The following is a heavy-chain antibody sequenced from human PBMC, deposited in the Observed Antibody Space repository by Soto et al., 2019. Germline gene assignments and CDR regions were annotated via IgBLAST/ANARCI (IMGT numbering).Heavy chain of an antibody. D-gene: IGHD1-20*01. J-gene: IGHJ4*02. CDR2: ISGSGEMT. CDR1: GFTFRGDA. Sequence: GGSLRLSCAASGFTFRGDAMSWVRQAPGKGLEWVSSISGSGEMTHYADSVKGRFTISRENAKNTLYLQMESLRPQDTALYYCASAEMQYNWNDWGQGALVTVSS. V-gene: IGHV3-23*01. CDR3: ASAEMQYNWND.